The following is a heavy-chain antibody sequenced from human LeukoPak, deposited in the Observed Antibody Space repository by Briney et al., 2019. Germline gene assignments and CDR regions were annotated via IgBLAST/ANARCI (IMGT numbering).Heavy chain of an antibody. D-gene: IGHD3-22*01. CDR3: ARSLVVATYYYYGMDV. CDR1: GSTFSSYS. Sequence: PGGSLRLSCAASGSTFSSYSVNWVRQAPGKGLEWVSSISSSSSYIYYADSVKGRFTISRDNAKNSLYLQMNSLRAEDTAVYYCARSLVVATYYYYGMDVWGQGTTVTVSS. V-gene: IGHV3-21*01. CDR2: ISSSSSYI. J-gene: IGHJ6*02.